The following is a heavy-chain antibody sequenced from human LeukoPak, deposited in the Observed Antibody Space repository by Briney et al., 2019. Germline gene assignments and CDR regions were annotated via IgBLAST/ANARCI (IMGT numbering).Heavy chain of an antibody. J-gene: IGHJ4*02. D-gene: IGHD3-22*01. Sequence: SETLSLTCTVSGGSISSSSYYWGWIRQPPGKGLEWIGSIYYSGSTYYNPSLKSRVTISVDTSKNQFSLKLSSVTAADTAVYYCARGRITMIVVVITAGEVDYWGQGTLVTVSA. V-gene: IGHV4-39*01. CDR2: IYYSGST. CDR3: ARGRITMIVVVITAGEVDY. CDR1: GGSISSSSYY.